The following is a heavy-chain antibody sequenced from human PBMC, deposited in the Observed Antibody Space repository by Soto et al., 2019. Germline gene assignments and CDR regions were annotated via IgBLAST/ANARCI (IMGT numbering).Heavy chain of an antibody. CDR3: ARGLISGSHYSGGWYYFDS. CDR1: GGSFSGYI. Sequence: SETLSLTCDVYGGSFSGYIWTWIRQTPGKGLQWIGQINHSGSANYNPSLKSRVTISVHTSKSQFSLELSPVTAADTAVYYCARGLISGSHYSGGWYYFDSWGQGTQVTVSS. V-gene: IGHV4-34*01. J-gene: IGHJ4*02. CDR2: INHSGSA. D-gene: IGHD1-26*01.